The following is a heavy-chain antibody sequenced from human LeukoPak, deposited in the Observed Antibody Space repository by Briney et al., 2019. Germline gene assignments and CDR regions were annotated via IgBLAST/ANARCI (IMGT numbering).Heavy chain of an antibody. CDR1: GFTFDDYA. D-gene: IGHD1-26*01. CDR2: ISWNSGSI. V-gene: IGHV3-9*01. CDR3: AKDIGWELQTNFDY. J-gene: IGHJ4*02. Sequence: PGRSLRLSCAASGFTFDDYAMHWVRHAPGKGLEWVSGISWNSGSIGYADSVKGRFTISRDNAKNSLYLQMSSLRAEDTALYYCAKDIGWELQTNFDYWGQGTLVTVSS.